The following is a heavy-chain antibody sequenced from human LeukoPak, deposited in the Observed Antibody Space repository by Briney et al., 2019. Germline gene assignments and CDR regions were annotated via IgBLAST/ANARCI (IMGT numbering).Heavy chain of an antibody. J-gene: IGHJ4*02. D-gene: IGHD6-25*01. CDR3: ARVSKARLPHFDY. CDR2: IYHSGST. V-gene: IGHV4-30-2*01. CDR1: GGSISSGGYS. Sequence: SETLSLTCAVSGGSISSGGYSWSWIRQPPGTGLEWIGYIYHSGSTYYNPSLKSRVTISVDRSKNQFSLKLSSVTAADTAVYYCARVSKARLPHFDYWGQGTLVTVSS.